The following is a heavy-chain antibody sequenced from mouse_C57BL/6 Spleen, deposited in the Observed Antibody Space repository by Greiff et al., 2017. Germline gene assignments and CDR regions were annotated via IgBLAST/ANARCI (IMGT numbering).Heavy chain of an antibody. V-gene: IGHV14-1*01. CDR3: TFITTVVATRGYFDY. CDR2: IDPEDGDT. CDR1: GFNIKDYY. J-gene: IGHJ2*01. Sequence: EVQLQESGAELVRPGASVKLSCTASGFNIKDYYMHWVKQRPEQGLEWIGRIDPEDGDTEYAPKFQGKATMTADTSSNTAYLKLSSLTSEDTAVYYCTFITTVVATRGYFDYWGQGTTLTVSS. D-gene: IGHD1-1*01.